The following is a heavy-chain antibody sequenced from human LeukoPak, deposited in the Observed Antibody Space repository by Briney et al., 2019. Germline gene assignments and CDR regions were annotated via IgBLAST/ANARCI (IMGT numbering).Heavy chain of an antibody. V-gene: IGHV3-11*01. CDR3: AKDLRAWYYDPNGNYFSYGMDV. D-gene: IGHD3-16*01. CDR2: IGASGSTI. J-gene: IGHJ6*02. CDR1: GFAVSSNY. Sequence: GGSLRLSCAASGFAVSSNYMSWVRQAPGKGLEWVAYIGASGSTIYYADSVKGRFTISRDNAKNSLFLQMNSLRAEDTAVYYCAKDLRAWYYDPNGNYFSYGMDVWGQGTTVAVSS.